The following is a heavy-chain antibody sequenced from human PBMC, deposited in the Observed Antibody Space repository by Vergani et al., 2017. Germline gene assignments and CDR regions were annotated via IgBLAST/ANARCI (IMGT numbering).Heavy chain of an antibody. CDR1: GFTFSSYS. CDR2: ISGSGGST. D-gene: IGHD6-13*01. CDR3: ASSGIAAAQYWYFDL. Sequence: EVQLVESGGGLVKPGGSLRLSCAASGFTFSSYSMNWVRQAPGKGLEWVSAISGSGGSTYYADSVKGRFTISRDNSKNTLYLQMNSLRAEDTAVYYCASSGIAAAQYWYFDLWGRGTLVTVSS. V-gene: IGHV3-23*04. J-gene: IGHJ2*01.